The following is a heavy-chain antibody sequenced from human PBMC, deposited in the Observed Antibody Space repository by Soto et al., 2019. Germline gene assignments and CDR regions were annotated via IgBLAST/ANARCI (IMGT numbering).Heavy chain of an antibody. CDR2: IYHSGST. V-gene: IGHV4-30-2*01. CDR3: AREYYYDSSGYSHNWFDP. Sequence: PSETLSRTGAVSASAISSGSCFWRWIRHQPGEGLEWVGYIYHSGSTYYNPSLKSRVTISVDTSKNQFSLKLSSVTAADTAVYYCAREYYYDSSGYSHNWFDPWGQGTLVTVS. D-gene: IGHD3-22*01. J-gene: IGHJ5*02. CDR1: ASAISSGSCF.